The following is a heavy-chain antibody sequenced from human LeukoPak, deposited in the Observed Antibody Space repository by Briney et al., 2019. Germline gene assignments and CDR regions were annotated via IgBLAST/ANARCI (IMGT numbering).Heavy chain of an antibody. CDR1: GFTFSSYS. D-gene: IGHD1-14*01. CDR3: AKGSGINHYHWIDP. CDR2: ISGGGGST. V-gene: IGHV3-23*01. Sequence: GGSLGLSCAASGFTFSSYSMNWVRQAPGKGLEWVSGISGGGGSTYYADSVKGRFTISRDNSKNTLYLQMDSLRAEDTALYYCAKGSGINHYHWIDPWGQGTLVTVSS. J-gene: IGHJ5*02.